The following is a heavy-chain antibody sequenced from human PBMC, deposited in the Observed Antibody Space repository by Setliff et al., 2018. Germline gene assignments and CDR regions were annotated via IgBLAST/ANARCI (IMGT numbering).Heavy chain of an antibody. J-gene: IGHJ6*03. D-gene: IGHD3-22*01. CDR1: GGSITGHY. CDR2: SHYTGSP. Sequence: PSETLSLTCSVSGGSITGHYWSWIRQTPGKGLEWIGYSHYTGSPNYKNPSLKSRVTISVDTSKNQFSLKLSSVTAADTAVYYCARRSPAYYSDSSGYFYDTSPYMDVWGKGTTVTVSS. CDR3: ARRSPAYYSDSSGYFYDTSPYMDV. V-gene: IGHV4-59*08.